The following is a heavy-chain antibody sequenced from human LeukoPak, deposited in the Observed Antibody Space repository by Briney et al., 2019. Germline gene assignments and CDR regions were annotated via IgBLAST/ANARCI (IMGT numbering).Heavy chain of an antibody. CDR1: GFIFSSYA. D-gene: IGHD4-17*01. CDR3: AKDGGTVITDIHWYFDL. J-gene: IGHJ2*01. CDR2: ISGSGGST. Sequence: GGSLRLSCAASGFIFSSYAMNWVRQAPGKGLEWVSAISGSGGSTYYADSVKGRFTISRDNSKTTLYPQMNSLRAEDTAVYYCAKDGGTVITDIHWYFDLWGRGTLVTVSS. V-gene: IGHV3-23*01.